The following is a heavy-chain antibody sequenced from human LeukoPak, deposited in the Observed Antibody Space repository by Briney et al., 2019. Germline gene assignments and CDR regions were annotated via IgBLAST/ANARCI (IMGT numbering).Heavy chain of an antibody. CDR2: ISISSSYI. J-gene: IGHJ5*02. CDR3: ARDYRREYYYDSSGYYIS. CDR1: GFTFSSYS. Sequence: GGSLRLSCAASGFTFSSYSMNWVRQAPGKGLEWVSSISISSSYIYYADSVKGRFTISRDNAKNSLYLQMNSLRAEDTAVYYCARDYRREYYYDSSGYYISWGQGTLVTVSS. V-gene: IGHV3-21*01. D-gene: IGHD3-22*01.